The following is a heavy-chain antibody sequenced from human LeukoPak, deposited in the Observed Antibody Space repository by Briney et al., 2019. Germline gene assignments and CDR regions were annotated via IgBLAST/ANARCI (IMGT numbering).Heavy chain of an antibody. CDR2: ISTTSRPI. D-gene: IGHD4-23*01. CDR3: ARVTVVRGFDY. J-gene: IGHJ4*02. CDR1: GFTLGSYS. Sequence: AGGSLRLSCAASGFTLGSYSMNWVRQAPGKGLEWVSSISTTSRPIHYADSLKGRSTISRDNAKNSLYLQMNSLRAEDTAVYYCARVTVVRGFDYWGQGTLVTVSS. V-gene: IGHV3-21*01.